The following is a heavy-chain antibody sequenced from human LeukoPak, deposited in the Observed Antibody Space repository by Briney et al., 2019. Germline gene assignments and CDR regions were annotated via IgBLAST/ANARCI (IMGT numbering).Heavy chain of an antibody. CDR1: GGSISTYY. CDR3: ARVDYYDRSGYYHEYFQH. CDR2: IYHSGST. V-gene: IGHV4-59*01. D-gene: IGHD3-22*01. Sequence: PSETLSLTCTVSGGSISTYYWSWIRQPPGKGLEWIGYIYHSGSTNYNPSLKSRVTISVDTSKNQFSLNLSSVTAADTAVYYCARVDYYDRSGYYHEYFQHWGQGTLVTVSS. J-gene: IGHJ1*01.